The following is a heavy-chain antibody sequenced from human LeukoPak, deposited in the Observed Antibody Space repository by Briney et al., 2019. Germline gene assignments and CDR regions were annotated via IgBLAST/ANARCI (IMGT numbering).Heavy chain of an antibody. D-gene: IGHD2-2*01. V-gene: IGHV4-34*01. CDR2: INHSGST. Sequence: SETLSLTCAVSGGSFSGYYWSWIRQPPGKGLEWIGEINHSGSTNYNPSLKSRVTISVDTSKNQFSLRLNSVTAADTAVYYCARGDCTTTSCSEGWFDFWGQGIRVTVSS. CDR3: ARGDCTTTSCSEGWFDF. CDR1: GGSFSGYY. J-gene: IGHJ5*01.